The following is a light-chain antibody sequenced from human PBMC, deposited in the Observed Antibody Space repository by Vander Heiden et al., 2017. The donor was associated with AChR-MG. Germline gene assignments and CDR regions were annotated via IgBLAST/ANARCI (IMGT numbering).Light chain of an antibody. CDR3: CSYAGRYTWV. Sequence: QSALTPPRSVSGSPGQSVTISCTGTSSDVGNYDYVSWYQQHPGKAPKFMVYDVSKRPSGVPYRFSGSKSGNTASLTISGLQAEDEADYYCCSYAGRYTWVFGGGTKLTVL. CDR2: DVS. CDR1: SSDVGNYDY. J-gene: IGLJ3*02. V-gene: IGLV2-11*01.